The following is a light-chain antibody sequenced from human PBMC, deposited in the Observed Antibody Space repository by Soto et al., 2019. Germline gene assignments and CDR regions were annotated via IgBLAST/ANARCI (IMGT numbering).Light chain of an antibody. CDR3: QHYNTYSGT. CDR2: RAS. J-gene: IGKJ3*01. V-gene: IGKV1-5*03. Sequence: DIQMTQSPSTLSASVGDRVTITCRASQSTNTWLAWYQQKPGKAPKLLIYRASTLESGVPSRFSGSGSGTEFTLTISSLQPDDFSTYYCQHYNTYSGTFGPGTKVDI. CDR1: QSTNTW.